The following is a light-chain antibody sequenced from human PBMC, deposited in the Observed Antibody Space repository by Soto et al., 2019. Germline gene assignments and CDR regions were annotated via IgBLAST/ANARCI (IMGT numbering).Light chain of an antibody. V-gene: IGKV3-20*01. Sequence: IGLTQSPSTLSVSPRERATLSCRASQSVGSNLAWYQQKPGQAPRLLIYGASSRATGIPDRFSGSGSGTDFTLTISRLEPEDFAVYYCQQYGSSSITFGQGTLPE. CDR1: QSVGSN. CDR2: GAS. CDR3: QQYGSSSIT. J-gene: IGKJ5*01.